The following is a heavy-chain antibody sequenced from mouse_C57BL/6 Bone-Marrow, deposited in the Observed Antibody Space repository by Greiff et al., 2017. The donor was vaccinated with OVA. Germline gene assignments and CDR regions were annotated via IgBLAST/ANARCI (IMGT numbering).Heavy chain of an antibody. J-gene: IGHJ3*01. CDR1: GYSITSGYY. Sequence: EVKLVESGPGLVKPSQSLSLTCSVTGYSITSGYYWNWIRQFPGNKLEWMGYISYDGSNNYNPSLKNRISITRDTSKNQFFLKLNSVTTEDTATYYCARAWLLRFAYWGQGTLVTVSA. CDR2: ISYDGSN. V-gene: IGHV3-6*01. D-gene: IGHD2-3*01. CDR3: ARAWLLRFAY.